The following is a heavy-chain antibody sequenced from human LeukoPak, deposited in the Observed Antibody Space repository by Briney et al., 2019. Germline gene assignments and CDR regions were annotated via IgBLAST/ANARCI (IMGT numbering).Heavy chain of an antibody. CDR1: GYTFTSYD. CDR2: MNPNSGNT. D-gene: IGHD5-24*01. V-gene: IGHV1-8*01. Sequence: ASVKVSCKASGYTFTSYDINWVRQATGQGLEWMGWMNPNSGNTGYAQKFQGRVTMTRNTSISTAYMELSSLRSEDTAVYYCARGQFPPAHLYSYYTTWTSGAKGPRSPSP. J-gene: IGHJ6*03. CDR3: ARGQFPPAHLYSYYTTWTS.